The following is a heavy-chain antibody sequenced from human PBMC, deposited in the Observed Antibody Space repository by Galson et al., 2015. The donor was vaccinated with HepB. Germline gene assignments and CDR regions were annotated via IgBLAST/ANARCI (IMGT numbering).Heavy chain of an antibody. CDR3: AKVAILGVTPHYFDY. J-gene: IGHJ4*02. D-gene: IGHD2-21*02. CDR2: LGGSGSYI. V-gene: IGHV3-23*01. CDR1: GFTFSRYA. Sequence: SLRLSCAASGFTFSRYAMSWVRQAPGKGLEWVSSLGGSGSYIYYADSVKGRFTISRDNSKNTLYLQMNSLRAEDTAVYYCAKVAILGVTPHYFDYLGQGTLVTVSS.